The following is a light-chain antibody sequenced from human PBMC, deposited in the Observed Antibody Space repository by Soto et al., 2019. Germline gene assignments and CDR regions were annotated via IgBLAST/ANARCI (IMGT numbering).Light chain of an antibody. V-gene: IGKV1-5*01. CDR2: AAS. Sequence: DIQMTQSPSTLSASVGDRVTMTCRASQSISSWLAWYQQKPGKAPELLIYAASTLQSGVPSRFRGSGSGTDFTFTISRLQPEDIATYYCQQYENLPTFGQGTRLEIK. J-gene: IGKJ5*01. CDR1: QSISSW. CDR3: QQYENLPT.